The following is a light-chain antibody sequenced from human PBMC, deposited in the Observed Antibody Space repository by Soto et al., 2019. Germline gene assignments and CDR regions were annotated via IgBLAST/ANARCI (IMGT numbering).Light chain of an antibody. CDR2: GVS. J-gene: IGLJ2*01. CDR3: SSYTSRSTLEV. Sequence: QSVLTQPASVSGSPGQSITISCTGTRSDIGGYNFVSWYQQHPGKAPKLVIYGVSNRPSGLSNRFSGSKSGNTASLTISGLQAEDEADYYCSSYTSRSTLEVFGGGTKLTVL. CDR1: RSDIGGYNF. V-gene: IGLV2-14*01.